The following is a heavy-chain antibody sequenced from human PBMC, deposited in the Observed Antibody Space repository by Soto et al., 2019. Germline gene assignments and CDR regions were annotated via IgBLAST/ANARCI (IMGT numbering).Heavy chain of an antibody. CDR2: IYYSGST. Sequence: SETLSLTCTVSGGSISSYYWSWIRQPPGKGLEWIGYIYYSGSTNYNPSLKSRVTISVDTSKNQFSLKLSSVTAADTAVYYCARSMGYCSSTSCYHSQYYYYGMDVWGQGTMVTVSS. CDR3: ARSMGYCSSTSCYHSQYYYYGMDV. D-gene: IGHD2-2*01. CDR1: GGSISSYY. V-gene: IGHV4-59*01. J-gene: IGHJ6*02.